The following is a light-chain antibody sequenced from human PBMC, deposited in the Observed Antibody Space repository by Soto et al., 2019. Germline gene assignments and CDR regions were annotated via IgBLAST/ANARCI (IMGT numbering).Light chain of an antibody. CDR2: DAS. J-gene: IGKJ4*01. V-gene: IGKV3-11*01. CDR1: QSVSSN. Sequence: EIVLTQSPATLSLSPGERATLSCRASQSVSSNLAWYQQKPGQAPRLLIYDASNRATDIPARFSGSGSGTDFTLAISSLEPEEFAVYYCQQRNNFPLTVGGGTKVEIK. CDR3: QQRNNFPLT.